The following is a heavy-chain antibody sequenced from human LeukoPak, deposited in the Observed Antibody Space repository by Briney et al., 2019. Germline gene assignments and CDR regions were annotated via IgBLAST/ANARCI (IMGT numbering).Heavy chain of an antibody. D-gene: IGHD3-10*02. V-gene: IGHV3-48*03. CDR3: AELGITMIGGV. CDR1: GFTFGDYA. Sequence: SGGSLRLSCTASGFTFGDYAMSWVRQAPGKGLEWVSYISSSSSTIYYADSVKGRFTISRDNAKNSLYLQMNSLRAEDTAVYYCAELGITMIGGVWGKGTTVTISS. J-gene: IGHJ6*04. CDR2: ISSSSSTI.